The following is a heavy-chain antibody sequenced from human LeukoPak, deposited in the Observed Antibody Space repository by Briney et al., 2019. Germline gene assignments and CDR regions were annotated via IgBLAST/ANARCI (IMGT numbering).Heavy chain of an antibody. Sequence: ASVKVSCKASGYTFINFDINWVRQATGQGFEWMGWMNPNSGQTGYAQKFQGRDTMTRDTSINTAYMELSSLTSEDTAVYYCTKGSASGNYRDYWGQGTLVTVSS. D-gene: IGHD3-10*01. V-gene: IGHV1-8*01. CDR1: GYTFINFD. CDR2: MNPNSGQT. CDR3: TKGSASGNYRDY. J-gene: IGHJ4*02.